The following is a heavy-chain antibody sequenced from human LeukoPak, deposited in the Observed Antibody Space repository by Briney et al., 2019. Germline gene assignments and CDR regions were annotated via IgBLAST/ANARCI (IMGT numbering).Heavy chain of an antibody. CDR2: IYYSGST. Sequence: PSETLSLTCTVSGGSISSSSYYWGWIRQPPGKGLEWIGSIYYSGSTYYNPSLKSRVTISVDTSKNQFSLKLSSVTAADTAVYYCAKGIAAAGTSWFDPWGQGTLVTVSS. CDR1: GGSISSSSYY. J-gene: IGHJ5*02. V-gene: IGHV4-39*07. D-gene: IGHD6-13*01. CDR3: AKGIAAAGTSWFDP.